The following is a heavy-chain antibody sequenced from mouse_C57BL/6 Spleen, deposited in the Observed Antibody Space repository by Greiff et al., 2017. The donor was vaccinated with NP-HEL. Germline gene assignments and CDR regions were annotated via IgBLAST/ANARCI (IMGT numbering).Heavy chain of an antibody. V-gene: IGHV10-1*01. CDR3: VRGDYDYFDY. CDR2: IRSKSNNYAT. J-gene: IGHJ2*01. CDR1: GFSFNTYA. D-gene: IGHD2-4*01. Sequence: EVKLLESGGGLVQPKGSLKLSCAASGFSFNTYAMNWVRQAPGKGLEWVARIRSKSNNYATYYADSVKDRFTISRDDSESMLYLQMNNLKTEDTAMYYCVRGDYDYFDYWGQGTTLTVSS.